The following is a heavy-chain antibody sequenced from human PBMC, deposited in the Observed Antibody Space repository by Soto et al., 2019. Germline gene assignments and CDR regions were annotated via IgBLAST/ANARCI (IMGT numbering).Heavy chain of an antibody. CDR3: AKDQAGDAYNYGY. CDR1: GFTFRNYA. J-gene: IGHJ4*02. Sequence: EVQLLESGGGLVQPGGSLRLSCAASGFTFRNYAMSWVRQAPGKGLECVSVISGSGGSTFYADSVKGRFTISRDNSKNTLYLQMNSLRAEDTAVYYCAKDQAGDAYNYGYWGQGTLVTVSS. CDR2: ISGSGGST. D-gene: IGHD5-12*01. V-gene: IGHV3-23*01.